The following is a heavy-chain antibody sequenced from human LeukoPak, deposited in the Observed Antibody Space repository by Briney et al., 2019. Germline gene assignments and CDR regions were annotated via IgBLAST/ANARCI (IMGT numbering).Heavy chain of an antibody. Sequence: SGGSLRITCAASGYIFSRYSMSWVRQTPGKGLEGVANIKQGGSEKYYVDSVKGRFTISRDNAKNSLYLQMNSLRAEDTAVYHCARDYACGWHHCVPWGEGALVTVSS. CDR3: ARDYACGWHHCVP. J-gene: IGHJ5*02. CDR2: IKQGGSEK. CDR1: GYIFSRYS. D-gene: IGHD6-19*01. V-gene: IGHV3-7*04.